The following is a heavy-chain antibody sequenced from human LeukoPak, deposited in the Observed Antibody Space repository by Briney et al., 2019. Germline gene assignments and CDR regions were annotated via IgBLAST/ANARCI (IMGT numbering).Heavy chain of an antibody. Sequence: GGSLRLSCAASGFTFSSYAMHWVRQAPGKGLEWVAVISYDGSNKYYADSVKGRFTISRDNSKNTLYPQMNSLRAEDTAVYYCARSGQAAGHFDYWGQGTLVTVSS. D-gene: IGHD6-13*01. CDR1: GFTFSSYA. V-gene: IGHV3-30-3*01. CDR3: ARSGQAAGHFDY. J-gene: IGHJ4*02. CDR2: ISYDGSNK.